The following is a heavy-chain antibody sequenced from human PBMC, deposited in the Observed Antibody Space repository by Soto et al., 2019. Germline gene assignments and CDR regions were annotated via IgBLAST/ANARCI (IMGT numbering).Heavy chain of an antibody. D-gene: IGHD1-26*01. CDR1: SGSISSADYY. J-gene: IGHJ5*02. Sequence: VQLQESGPGLVKPSQTLSLTCTVSSGSISSADYYWSWIRQPPGKGLEWIGYIYYTGSAYYNPSLTSRVTMSVDTSKNQFPLKVTSVTAADTAVYYCASGGSSNWFDPWGQGTLVTVSS. CDR3: ASGGSSNWFDP. CDR2: IYYTGSA. V-gene: IGHV4-30-4*01.